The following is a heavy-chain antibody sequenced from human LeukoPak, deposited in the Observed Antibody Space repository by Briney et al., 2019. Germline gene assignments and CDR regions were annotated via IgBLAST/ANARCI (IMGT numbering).Heavy chain of an antibody. CDR1: GGSISHYY. Sequence: SETLSLTCTVSGGSISHYYWSWIRQSPGKGLEWIGYIYYSGTTNYNPCLKSRVTISVDTSRNQFSLQLRSVTAADTAVYYCAREDPQTTVPEGMDVWGQGTTVIVSS. CDR3: AREDPQTTVPEGMDV. D-gene: IGHD4-17*01. V-gene: IGHV4-59*01. CDR2: IYYSGTT. J-gene: IGHJ6*02.